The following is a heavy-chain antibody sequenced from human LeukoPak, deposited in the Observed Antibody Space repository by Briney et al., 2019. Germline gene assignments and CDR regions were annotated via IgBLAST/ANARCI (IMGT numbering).Heavy chain of an antibody. Sequence: GASVKVSCKASGYTFTSYYMHWVRQAPGQGLEWMGIINPSGGSTSYAQKFQGRVTMTRDMSTSTVYMELSSLRSEDTPVYYCARDLYVGYCSGGSCYPDYWGQGTLVTVSS. D-gene: IGHD2-15*01. V-gene: IGHV1-46*01. CDR2: INPSGGST. J-gene: IGHJ4*02. CDR1: GYTFTSYY. CDR3: ARDLYVGYCSGGSCYPDY.